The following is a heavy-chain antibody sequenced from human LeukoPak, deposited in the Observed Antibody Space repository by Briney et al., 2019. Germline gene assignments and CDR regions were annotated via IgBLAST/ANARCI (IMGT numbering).Heavy chain of an antibody. CDR2: INPSGGST. CDR3: ASSYGTDAFDI. V-gene: IGHV1-46*01. D-gene: IGHD3-10*01. CDR1: GYTFTSYY. Sequence: ASVKVSCKASGYTFTSYYMHWVRQAPGQGLEWMGIINPSGGSTSYAQKFQGRVTMTRDMSTSTVYMELSSLRSEDTAVYYCASSYGTDAFDIWGQGTMVTVSS. J-gene: IGHJ3*02.